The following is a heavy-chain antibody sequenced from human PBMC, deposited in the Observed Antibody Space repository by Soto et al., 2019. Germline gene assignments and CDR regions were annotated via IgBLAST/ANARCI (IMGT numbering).Heavy chain of an antibody. CDR3: EGVSSFRCMDV. CDR1: GDSVSSSSAA. V-gene: IGHV6-1*01. J-gene: IGHJ6*02. D-gene: IGHD3-16*01. Sequence: SQTLSLTCAISGDSVSSSSAAWNWLRQSPSRGLEWLGRTYYRSTWSNDYAGSVKSRITINPDTFENQFSLQLYSVTPEDTAVYYCEGVSSFRCMDVSGQGTSVTLSS. CDR2: TYYRSTWSN.